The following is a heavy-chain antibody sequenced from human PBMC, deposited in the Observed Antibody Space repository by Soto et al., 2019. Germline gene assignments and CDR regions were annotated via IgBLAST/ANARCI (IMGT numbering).Heavy chain of an antibody. CDR3: ARDFLSYGYFQH. D-gene: IGHD5-18*01. CDR1: GYTFTSYY. V-gene: IGHV1-46*01. J-gene: IGHJ1*01. Sequence: ASVKVSCKASGYTFTSYYMHWVRQAPGQGLEWMGIINPSGGSTSYAQKFQGRVTMTRDTSTSTVYMELSSLRSEDTAVYFCARDFLSYGYFQHWGQGILVTVSS. CDR2: INPSGGST.